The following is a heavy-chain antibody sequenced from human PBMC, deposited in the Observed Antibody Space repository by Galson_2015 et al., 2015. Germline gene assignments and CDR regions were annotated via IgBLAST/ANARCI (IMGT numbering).Heavy chain of an antibody. CDR2: ISSSGSTI. Sequence: SLRLSCAASGFTFSSYDMNWVRQAPGKGLEWVSYISSSGSTIDYADSVKGRFTISRDNAKNSLYLQMNSLRAEDTAVYYCARAPHGETSLQINYCYFDLWGRGTLVTVSS. D-gene: IGHD3-10*01. J-gene: IGHJ2*01. CDR1: GFTFSSYD. CDR3: ARAPHGETSLQINYCYFDL. V-gene: IGHV3-48*03.